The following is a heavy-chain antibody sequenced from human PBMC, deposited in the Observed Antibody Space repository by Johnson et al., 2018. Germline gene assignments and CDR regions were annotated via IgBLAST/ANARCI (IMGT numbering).Heavy chain of an antibody. CDR3: NNPNNTLYTQRNSLRAEDTAVYYCAKSTWYSGYDRGFYYYYGMDV. CDR1: GFTFSRYW. V-gene: IGHV3-7*03. Sequence: VQLGQSAEGVLQAGRTLRLSCPASGFTFSRYWMSWVRQAPGKGLEWVANIKQDGSEKHDADSVKGRFIISRDNSKTPLYLQTTSRTAHEPAGYIFNNPNNTLYTQRNSLRAEDTAVYYCAKSTWYSGYDRGFYYYYGMDVWGQGNTGTVSS. J-gene: IGHJ6*02. CDR2: IKQDGSEK. D-gene: IGHD5-12*01.